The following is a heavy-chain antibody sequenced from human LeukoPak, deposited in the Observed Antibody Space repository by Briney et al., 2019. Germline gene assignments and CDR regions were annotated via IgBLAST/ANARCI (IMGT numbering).Heavy chain of an antibody. V-gene: IGHV4-59*05. CDR2: IYYSGST. D-gene: IGHD3-22*01. CDR3: AGYYDSSGYSNFDY. Sequence: SETLSLTCSVSGGSISSYYWSWMRQPAGKGLEWIGSIYYSGSTYYNPSLKSRVTISVDTSKNQFSLKLSSVTAADTAVYCCAGYYDSSGYSNFDYWGQGTLVTVSS. CDR1: GGSISSYY. J-gene: IGHJ4*02.